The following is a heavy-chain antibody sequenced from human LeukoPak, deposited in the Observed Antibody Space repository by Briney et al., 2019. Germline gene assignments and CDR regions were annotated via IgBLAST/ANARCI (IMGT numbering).Heavy chain of an antibody. CDR1: GFTFSSYD. Sequence: GGSLRLSCAASGFTFSSYDMHWVRQATGKGLEWVSAIGTAGDTYYPGSVKGRFTISRENAKNSLYLQMNSLRAGDTAVYYCARGARDSSWDLHYYYYYGMDVWGQGTTVTVSS. CDR3: ARGARDSSWDLHYYYYYGMDV. J-gene: IGHJ6*02. CDR2: IGTAGDT. V-gene: IGHV3-13*01. D-gene: IGHD6-13*01.